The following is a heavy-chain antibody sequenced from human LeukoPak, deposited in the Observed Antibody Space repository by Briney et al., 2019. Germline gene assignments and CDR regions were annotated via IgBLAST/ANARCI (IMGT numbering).Heavy chain of an antibody. V-gene: IGHV1-2*02. CDR1: GYTITGYY. CDR3: ARDLDSSWTGYFQP. Sequence: ASVKVSCKASGYTITGYYIHWVRQAPGQGLEWMGWVNPNDGGTNYAQKFQGRVTMTWDTSITTAYMELSSLTSDDTAVYYCARDLDSSWTGYFQPWGQGTLVTVSS. D-gene: IGHD6-13*01. CDR2: VNPNDGGT. J-gene: IGHJ1*01.